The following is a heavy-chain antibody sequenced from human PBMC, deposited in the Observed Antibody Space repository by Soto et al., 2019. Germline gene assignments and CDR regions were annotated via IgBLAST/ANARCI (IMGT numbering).Heavy chain of an antibody. D-gene: IGHD3-22*01. V-gene: IGHV1-18*04. Sequence: ASVKVSCKASGYTFTSYGINWVRQAPGQGLEWMRWISAYNGNTNYAQNLQGRVTMTTDTSTSTAYMELSSLRSDDTAVYYCAARSGYYLNWFDPWGQGTLVTVSS. CDR2: ISAYNGNT. CDR3: AARSGYYLNWFDP. J-gene: IGHJ5*02. CDR1: GYTFTSYG.